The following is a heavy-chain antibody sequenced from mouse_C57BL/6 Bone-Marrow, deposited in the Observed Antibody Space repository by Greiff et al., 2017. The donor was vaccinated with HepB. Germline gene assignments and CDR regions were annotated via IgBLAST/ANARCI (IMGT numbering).Heavy chain of an antibody. CDR1: GYTFTSYW. J-gene: IGHJ2*01. CDR3: ARRAQAPYDY. D-gene: IGHD3-2*02. Sequence: QVQLQQPGAELVKPGASVKLSCKASGYTFTSYWMQWVKQRPGQGLEWIGEIDPSDSYTNYTQKFKGKATLTVDTSSSTAYMQLSSLTSEDAAVYYCARRAQAPYDYWGQGTTLTVSS. CDR2: IDPSDSYT. V-gene: IGHV1-50*01.